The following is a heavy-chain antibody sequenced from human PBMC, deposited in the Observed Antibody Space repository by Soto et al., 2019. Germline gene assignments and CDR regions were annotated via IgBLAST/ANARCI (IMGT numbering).Heavy chain of an antibody. D-gene: IGHD4-4*01. CDR2: IYYSGST. CDR1: GGSISSGDYY. Sequence: SETLSLTCTVSGGSISSGDYYWSWIRQPPGKGLEWIGYIYYSGSTYYNPSLKSRVTISVDTSKNQFSLKLSSVTAADTAVYYCARGLRVGNYDYWGQGTLVTVSS. CDR3: ARGLRVGNYDY. J-gene: IGHJ4*02. V-gene: IGHV4-30-4*01.